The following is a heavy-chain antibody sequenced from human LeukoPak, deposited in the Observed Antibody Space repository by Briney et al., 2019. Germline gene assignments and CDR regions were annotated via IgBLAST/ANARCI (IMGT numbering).Heavy chain of an antibody. Sequence: ASVKVSCKASGYTFTSYYMHWVRQAPGQGLEWMGIINPSGGSTSYAQKFQGRVTMTRDTSTSTVYMELSSLRSEDTAVYYCARGTYDSSGYWDPFDYWGQGTLVTVSS. CDR3: ARGTYDSSGYWDPFDY. CDR1: GYTFTSYY. CDR2: INPSGGST. D-gene: IGHD3-22*01. V-gene: IGHV1-46*01. J-gene: IGHJ4*02.